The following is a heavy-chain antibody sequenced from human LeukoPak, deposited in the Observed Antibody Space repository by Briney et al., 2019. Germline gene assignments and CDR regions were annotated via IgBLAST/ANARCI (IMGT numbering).Heavy chain of an antibody. J-gene: IGHJ4*02. CDR1: GFTFSSYI. Sequence: GGSLRLSCAASGFTFSSYIMNWVRQAPGKGLEGVSSISSSSSYIYYADSVKGRFTISRDNAKNSLYLQMNSLRAEDTAVYYCARDKTIPNFDYWGQGTLVTVSS. CDR2: ISSSSSYI. CDR3: ARDKTIPNFDY. V-gene: IGHV3-21*01. D-gene: IGHD3-9*01.